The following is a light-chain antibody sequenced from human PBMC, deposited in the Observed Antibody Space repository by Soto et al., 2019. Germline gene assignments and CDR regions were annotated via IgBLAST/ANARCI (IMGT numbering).Light chain of an antibody. CDR3: STWDDSLNSWV. Sequence: QSVLTQPPSTSGTPGQSVTIPCSGSTSNIGSNTVNWYQHLTGTAPKLLIHSDNQRPSGVPDRFSGSKSGASASLAISGLQSEDEADYYCSTWDDSLNSWVFGGGTKVTVL. CDR1: TSNIGSNT. J-gene: IGLJ3*02. CDR2: SDN. V-gene: IGLV1-44*01.